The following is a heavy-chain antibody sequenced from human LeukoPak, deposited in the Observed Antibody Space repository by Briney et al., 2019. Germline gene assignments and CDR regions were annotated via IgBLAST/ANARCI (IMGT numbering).Heavy chain of an antibody. D-gene: IGHD3-10*01. V-gene: IGHV3-48*01. J-gene: IGHJ4*02. CDR1: GFTFSSYS. CDR3: ARVYYPAYFDY. CDR2: ISSSSSTI. Sequence: GGSLRLSCAASGFTFSSYSMNWVRQAPGKGLEWVSYISSSSSTIYYADSVKGRFTISRDNAKNSLYLRMNSLRAEDTAVYYCARVYYPAYFDYWGQGTLVTVSS.